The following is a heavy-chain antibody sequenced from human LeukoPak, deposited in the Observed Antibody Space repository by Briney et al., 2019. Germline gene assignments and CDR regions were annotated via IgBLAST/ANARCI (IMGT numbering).Heavy chain of an antibody. CDR2: IKQDGSEK. V-gene: IGHV3-7*01. CDR3: ARVGNYDILTGYFFDY. Sequence: GGSLRLSCAASEFTFSTYWMSWVRQAPGKGLEWVADIKQDGSEKYYVDSVKGRFTISRDNAKNSLYLQMNSLRAEDTAVYYCARVGNYDILTGYFFDYWGQGTLVTVSS. J-gene: IGHJ4*02. CDR1: EFTFSTYW. D-gene: IGHD3-9*01.